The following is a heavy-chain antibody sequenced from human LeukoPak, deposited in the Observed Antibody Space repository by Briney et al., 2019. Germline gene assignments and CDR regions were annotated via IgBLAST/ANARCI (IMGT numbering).Heavy chain of an antibody. Sequence: GGSLRLSCAASGFTFSNYAMSWVRQAPGKGLEWVSAISGSGGSTYYADSVKGRFTISRDNSKNTLYLQMNSLRAEDTAVYYCARGEQLTFGGVIDWGQGTLVIVSS. CDR3: ARGEQLTFGGVID. J-gene: IGHJ4*02. D-gene: IGHD3-16*02. V-gene: IGHV3-23*01. CDR1: GFTFSNYA. CDR2: ISGSGGST.